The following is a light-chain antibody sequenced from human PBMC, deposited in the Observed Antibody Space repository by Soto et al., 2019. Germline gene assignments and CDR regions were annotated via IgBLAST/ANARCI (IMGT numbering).Light chain of an antibody. J-gene: IGKJ1*01. CDR1: QSLSIV. V-gene: IGKV3-15*01. Sequence: EIVMTQSPATLSVSPGERATLSCRARQSLSIVLAWYQQIVGQAPRLLIYGASTRATGIPGRYSGSVSGTEFNFSISSLQSEDFAVYYCQQYNNWPPWTFGQGTKVDIK. CDR2: GAS. CDR3: QQYNNWPPWT.